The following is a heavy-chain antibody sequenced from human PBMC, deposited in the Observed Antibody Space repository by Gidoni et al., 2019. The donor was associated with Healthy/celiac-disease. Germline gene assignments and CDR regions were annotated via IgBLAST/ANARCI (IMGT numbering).Heavy chain of an antibody. CDR1: GFTFDDYT. CDR2: ISWDGGST. J-gene: IGHJ4*02. V-gene: IGHV3-43*01. D-gene: IGHD6-19*01. CDR3: AKPGSGWYDLYY. Sequence: EVQLVESGGVVVQPGGSLRLSCAASGFTFDDYTMHWVRQAPGKGLEWVSLISWDGGSTYYADSVKGRFTISRDNSKNSLYLQMNSLRTEDTALYYCAKPGSGWYDLYYWGQGTLVTVSS.